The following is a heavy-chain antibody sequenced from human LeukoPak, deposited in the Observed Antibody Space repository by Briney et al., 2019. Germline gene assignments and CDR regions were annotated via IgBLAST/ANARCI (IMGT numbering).Heavy chain of an antibody. CDR2: ISYDGSNK. J-gene: IGHJ4*02. V-gene: IGHV3-30*03. D-gene: IGHD5-12*01. CDR3: ASARSLYGYSGYDEPYFAS. Sequence: GGSLRLSCAASGFPFSSYGIHWVRQAPGQGLEWVALISYDGSNKYYADSVKGRFSISRDNSKNTLYLQMNSLRAEDTAVYYCASARSLYGYSGYDEPYFASWGQGTLVTVSS. CDR1: GFPFSSYG.